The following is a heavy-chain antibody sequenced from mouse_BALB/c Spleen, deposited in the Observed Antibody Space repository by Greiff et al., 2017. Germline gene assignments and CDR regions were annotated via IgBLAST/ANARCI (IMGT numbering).Heavy chain of an antibody. V-gene: IGHV1-80*01. J-gene: IGHJ2*01. CDR1: GYAFTSYW. CDR2: IYPGDGDT. D-gene: IGHD1-1*01. Sequence: QVQLQQSGAELVRPGSSVKISCKASGYAFTSYWMNWVKQRPGQGLEWIGQIYPGDGDTNYNGKFKGKATLTADKSSSTAYMQLSSLTSEDSAVYYCARGGGRSHYFDYWGQGTTLTVSS. CDR3: ARGGGRSHYFDY.